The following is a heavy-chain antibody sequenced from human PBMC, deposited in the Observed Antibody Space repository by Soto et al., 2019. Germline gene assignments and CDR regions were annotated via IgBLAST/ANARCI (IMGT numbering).Heavy chain of an antibody. CDR3: ARRSFDNWNYVGAFDI. Sequence: QMQLQESGPGLVKPSETLSLTCTVSGGSISSSSYYWGWIRQPPGKGLEWIGSIYYSGSTYYNPSLKSRVTISVDTSKNQFSLKLSSVTAADTAVYYCARRSFDNWNYVGAFDIWGQGTMVTVSS. D-gene: IGHD1-7*01. J-gene: IGHJ3*02. CDR2: IYYSGST. V-gene: IGHV4-39*01. CDR1: GGSISSSSYY.